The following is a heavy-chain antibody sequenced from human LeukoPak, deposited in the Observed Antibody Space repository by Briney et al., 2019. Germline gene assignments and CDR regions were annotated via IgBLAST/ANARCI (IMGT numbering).Heavy chain of an antibody. CDR3: ARLVDTAMVPPYYYYYGVDV. J-gene: IGHJ6*02. CDR2: IFDSGST. CDR1: GGSISSYH. V-gene: IGHV4-59*08. D-gene: IGHD5-18*01. Sequence: NPSQTLSLTCIVSGGSISSYHWSWIRQPPGKGLEWIACIFDSGSTNYNPSLKSRVTISVDTSKSQFSLKLSSVTAADTAMYYCARLVDTAMVPPYYYYYGVDVWGQGTTVTVSS.